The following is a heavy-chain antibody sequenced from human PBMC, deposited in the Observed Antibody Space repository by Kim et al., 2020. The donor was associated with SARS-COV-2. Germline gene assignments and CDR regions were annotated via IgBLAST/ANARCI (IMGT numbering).Heavy chain of an antibody. D-gene: IGHD3-22*01. J-gene: IGHJ4*02. CDR1: GFTFDDYT. Sequence: GGSLRLSCGASGFTFDDYTMHWVRQAPGKGLEWVSLISWDGGSTYYADSVKGRFTISRDNSKNSLYLQMNSLRTEDTALYYCARSLLASSGPPDYWGQGTLVTVSS. CDR2: ISWDGGST. V-gene: IGHV3-43*01. CDR3: ARSLLASSGPPDY.